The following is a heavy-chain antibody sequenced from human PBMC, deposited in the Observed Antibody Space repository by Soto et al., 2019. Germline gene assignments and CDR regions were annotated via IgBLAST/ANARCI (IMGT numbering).Heavy chain of an antibody. CDR3: ALIRSGIEGFDH. V-gene: IGHV3-66*01. CDR1: GFTVINNY. CDR2: IYSGGRT. Sequence: PGGSLRLSCAASGFTVINNYMSWVRQAPGKGLEWVSVIYSGGRTYDADSVKGRFTISRDNSKNTLYLQMNSLRVEDTAVYYCALIRSGIEGFDHWGQGTLVTVSS. D-gene: IGHD3-10*01. J-gene: IGHJ4*02.